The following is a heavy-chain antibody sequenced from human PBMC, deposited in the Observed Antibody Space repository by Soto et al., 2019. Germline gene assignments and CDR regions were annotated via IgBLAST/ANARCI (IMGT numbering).Heavy chain of an antibody. Sequence: ASVKVSCKASGYAFTSYAMHWVRQAPGQRLEWMGWINAGNGNTKYSQKFQGRVTITRDTSASTAYMELSSLRSEDTAVYYCARDLQLIVLMVYAIPNYWGQGTLVTRLL. CDR3: ARDLQLIVLMVYAIPNY. D-gene: IGHD2-8*01. CDR1: GYAFTSYA. V-gene: IGHV1-3*01. J-gene: IGHJ4*02. CDR2: INAGNGNT.